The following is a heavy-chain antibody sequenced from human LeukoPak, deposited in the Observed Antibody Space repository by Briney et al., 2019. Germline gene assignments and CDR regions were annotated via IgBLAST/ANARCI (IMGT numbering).Heavy chain of an antibody. V-gene: IGHV3-30*03. CDR2: ISYDTNIK. CDR3: ALLLEWLSNDAFDI. Sequence: PGGSLRLSCAASGFTFRSYGMHWVRQAPGKGLEWVAVISYDTNIKSYADSVKGRFTISRDNSKNSLYLQMNSLRAEDTAVYYCALLLEWLSNDAFDIWGQGTMVTVSS. D-gene: IGHD3-3*01. J-gene: IGHJ3*02. CDR1: GFTFRSYG.